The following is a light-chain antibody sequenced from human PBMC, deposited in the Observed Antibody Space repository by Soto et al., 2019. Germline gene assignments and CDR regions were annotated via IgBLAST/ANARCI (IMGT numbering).Light chain of an antibody. CDR2: DVS. V-gene: IGLV2-14*01. CDR1: SSDFGGYNY. J-gene: IGLJ1*01. Sequence: QSALTQPASVSGSPGQSITISCTGTSSDFGGYNYVSWYQQYPGKAPKLMIYDVSNRPSGVSNRFSGSKSGNTASLTISGLQAEDEADYYCSSYTSSSTSYVFGTGTKVTVL. CDR3: SSYTSSSTSYV.